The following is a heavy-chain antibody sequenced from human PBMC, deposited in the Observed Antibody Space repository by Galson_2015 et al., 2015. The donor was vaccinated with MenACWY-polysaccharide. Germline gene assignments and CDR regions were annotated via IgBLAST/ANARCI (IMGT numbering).Heavy chain of an antibody. D-gene: IGHD2-2*03. J-gene: IGHJ4*02. CDR2: IKQDGSEK. CDR3: ARCLGFCGSTSCSGCDD. V-gene: IGHV3-7*01. CDR1: GLTFSSYW. Sequence: SLRLSCAASGLTFSSYWMSWVRQAPGKGLEWVANIKQDGSEKYYVVSVKGRFTISRDSAKNSVSLQMNSLRAEDTAVYYCARCLGFCGSTSCSGCDDWGQRTLVTVSS.